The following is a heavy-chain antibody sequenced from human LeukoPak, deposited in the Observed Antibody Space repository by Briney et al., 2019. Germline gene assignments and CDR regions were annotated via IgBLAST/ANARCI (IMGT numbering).Heavy chain of an antibody. CDR1: GFTLSSYS. CDR2: IRSSGRDI. CDR3: ARGPGIAVAPLQH. D-gene: IGHD6-19*01. J-gene: IGHJ1*01. V-gene: IGHV3-21*01. Sequence: PGGSLRLSCEVSGFTLSSYSMSWVRQAPGKGLEWVSSIRSSGRDIYYADSARGRFTIARDDAKNSLYLQMNSLRAEDTAVYYCARGPGIAVAPLQHWGQGTLVTVSS.